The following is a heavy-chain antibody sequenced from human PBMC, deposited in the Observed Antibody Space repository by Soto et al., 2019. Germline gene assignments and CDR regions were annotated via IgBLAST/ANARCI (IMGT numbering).Heavy chain of an antibody. V-gene: IGHV4-59*01. D-gene: IGHD3-3*01. Sequence: SETLSLTCTVSGGSISSYYWSWIRQPPGKGLEWIGYIYYSGSTNYNPSLKSRVTISVDTSKNQFSLKLSSVTAADTAVYYCARDQRFLEWPNFDYWAREPWSPSPQ. CDR1: GGSISSYY. CDR3: ARDQRFLEWPNFDY. J-gene: IGHJ4*02. CDR2: IYYSGST.